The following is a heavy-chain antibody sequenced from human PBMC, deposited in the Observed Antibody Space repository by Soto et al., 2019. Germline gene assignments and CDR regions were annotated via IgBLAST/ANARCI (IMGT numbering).Heavy chain of an antibody. D-gene: IGHD1-26*01. J-gene: IGHJ4*02. V-gene: IGHV3-33*01. CDR2: IWYDGSNK. Sequence: QVQLVESGGGVVQPGRSLRLSCAASGFTFSSYGMHWVRQAPGKGLEWVAVIWYDGSNKYYADSVKGRVTISRDNSKNTLYLQMNSLRAEDTAVYYCARDPHPGIGGSSDYWGQGTLVTVSS. CDR3: ARDPHPGIGGSSDY. CDR1: GFTFSSYG.